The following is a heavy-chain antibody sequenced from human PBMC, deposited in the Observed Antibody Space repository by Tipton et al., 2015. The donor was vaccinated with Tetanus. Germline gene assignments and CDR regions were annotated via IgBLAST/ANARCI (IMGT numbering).Heavy chain of an antibody. V-gene: IGHV3-53*01. CDR2: IYSGGST. CDR1: GFTVSSNY. J-gene: IGHJ5*02. D-gene: IGHD4-17*01. CDR3: AIEDYGDYYL. Sequence: AASGFTVSSNYMSWVRQAPGKGLEWVSVIYSGGSTYYADSVKGRFTTSRDNSKNTLYLQMNSLRAEDTAVYYCAIEDYGDYYLWGQGTLVTVSS.